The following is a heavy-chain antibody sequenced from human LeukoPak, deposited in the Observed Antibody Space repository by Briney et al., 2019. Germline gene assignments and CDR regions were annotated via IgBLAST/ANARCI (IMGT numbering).Heavy chain of an antibody. CDR1: GGSISSYY. D-gene: IGHD6-19*01. CDR2: IYYSGST. J-gene: IGHJ3*02. Sequence: SETLSLTCTVSGGSISSYYWSWIRQPPGKGLEWIGYIYYSGSTNYNPSLKSRVTISVDTSKNQFSLKLSSVTAADTAVYYCAREGPVAGDDAFDIWGQGTMVTVSS. CDR3: AREGPVAGDDAFDI. V-gene: IGHV4-59*01.